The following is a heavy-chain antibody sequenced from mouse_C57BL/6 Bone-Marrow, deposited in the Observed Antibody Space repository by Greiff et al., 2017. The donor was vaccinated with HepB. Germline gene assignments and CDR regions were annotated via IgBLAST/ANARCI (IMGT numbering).Heavy chain of an antibody. CDR2: IYPSDSET. CDR3: ARTQELRLPFAY. J-gene: IGHJ3*01. D-gene: IGHD3-2*02. Sequence: QVQLQQPGAELVRPGSSVKLSCKASGYTFTSYWMDWVKQRPGQGLEWIGNIYPSDSETHYNQKFKDKATLTVDKSSSTAYMQLSSLTSEDSAVYYCARTQELRLPFAYWGQGTLVTVSA. CDR1: GYTFTSYW. V-gene: IGHV1-61*01.